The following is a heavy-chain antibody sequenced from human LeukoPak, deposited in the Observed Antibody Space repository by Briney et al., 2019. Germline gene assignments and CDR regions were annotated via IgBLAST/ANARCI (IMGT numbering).Heavy chain of an antibody. D-gene: IGHD3-10*01. CDR3: VRNLPGSRGPSSPPYFDY. Sequence: GGSLRLSCAASGFTFSNYWMCWVRQAPGKGLEWVANIKEDGSEKYYVDSVKGRFTISRDNAKNSLYLQMDTLRVDDTAVYYWVRNLPGSRGPSSPPYFDYWGQGTLVPVS. CDR1: GFTFSNYW. CDR2: IKEDGSEK. J-gene: IGHJ4*02. V-gene: IGHV3-7*01.